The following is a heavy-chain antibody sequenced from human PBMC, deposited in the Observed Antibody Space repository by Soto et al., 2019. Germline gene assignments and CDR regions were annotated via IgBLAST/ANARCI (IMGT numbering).Heavy chain of an antibody. CDR3: ACGYYNYYYYGMDV. J-gene: IGHJ6*02. V-gene: IGHV1-69*13. CDR2: IIPIFGTA. D-gene: IGHD3-3*01. Sequence: GASVKVSCKASGGTFSSYAISWVRQAPGQGLEWMGGIIPIFGTANYAQKCQGRVTITADESTSTAYMELSSLRSEDTAVYYCACGYYNYYYYGMDVWGQGTRVTVSS. CDR1: GGTFSSYA.